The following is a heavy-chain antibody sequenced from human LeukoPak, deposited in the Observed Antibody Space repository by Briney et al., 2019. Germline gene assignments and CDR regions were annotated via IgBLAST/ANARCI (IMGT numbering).Heavy chain of an antibody. J-gene: IGHJ5*02. Sequence: GGSLRLSCAASGFTFSSYWMQWVRQAPGKGLVWVSRIDGDGSSTNYADSVKGRFTISRDNAKNTLYLQMNSLRAEDTAVYYCTRNWGSDNWFDPWGQGTLVTVSS. D-gene: IGHD7-27*01. CDR3: TRNWGSDNWFDP. V-gene: IGHV3-74*01. CDR1: GFTFSSYW. CDR2: IDGDGSST.